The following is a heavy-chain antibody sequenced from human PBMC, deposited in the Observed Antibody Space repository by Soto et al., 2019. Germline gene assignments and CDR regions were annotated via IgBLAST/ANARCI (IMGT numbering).Heavy chain of an antibody. CDR1: GGSFSGYY. V-gene: IGHV4-34*01. CDR2: INHSGST. Sequence: QVQLQQWGAGLLKPSETLSLTCAVYGGSFSGYYWSWIRQPPGKGLEWIGEINHSGSTNYNPSLKSRVTISVDTFKNQFSLKLSSVTAADTAVYYCARGPGVYYYYGMDVWGQGTTVTVSS. J-gene: IGHJ6*02. CDR3: ARGPGVYYYYGMDV. D-gene: IGHD3-10*01.